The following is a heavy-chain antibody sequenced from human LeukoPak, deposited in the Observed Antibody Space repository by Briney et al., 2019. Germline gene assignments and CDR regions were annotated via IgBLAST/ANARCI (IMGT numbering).Heavy chain of an antibody. Sequence: GASVKVSCKASGYTFTSYYMHWVRQAPGKGLEWMGIINPSGGSTSYAQKFQGRVTMTRDTSTSTVYMELSSLRSEDTAVYYCARRGYCSSTSCFKTFDYWGQGTLVTVSS. J-gene: IGHJ4*02. CDR1: GYTFTSYY. V-gene: IGHV1-46*01. CDR2: INPSGGST. CDR3: ARRGYCSSTSCFKTFDY. D-gene: IGHD2-2*01.